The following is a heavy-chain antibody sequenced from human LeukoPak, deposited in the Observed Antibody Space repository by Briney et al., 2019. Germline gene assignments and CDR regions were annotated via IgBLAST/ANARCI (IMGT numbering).Heavy chain of an antibody. D-gene: IGHD3-10*01. Sequence: PGGSLRLSCAASGFTFSSYSMNWVRQAPGKGLEWVSYISSSSSTIYYADSVKGRFTISRDNAKNSLYLQMNSLRAEDTAVYYCARGPSWFSRSSPSFDPWGQGTLVTVSS. CDR3: ARGPSWFSRSSPSFDP. J-gene: IGHJ5*02. V-gene: IGHV3-48*01. CDR1: GFTFSSYS. CDR2: ISSSSSTI.